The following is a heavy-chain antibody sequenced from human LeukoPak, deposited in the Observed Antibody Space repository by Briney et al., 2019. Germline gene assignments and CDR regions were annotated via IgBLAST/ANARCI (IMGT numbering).Heavy chain of an antibody. CDR3: ARVPRAWWFDP. CDR1: DFTFNTYA. V-gene: IGHV3-23*01. Sequence: GGSLRLSCAASDFTFNTYAMIWVRQAPGKGLEWVSSISGHDGSTYYADSVKGRFTISRDNSKNTLYLHMSTLRAEDTAIYYCARVPRAWWFDPWGQGTLVTVSS. CDR2: ISGHDGST. J-gene: IGHJ5*02.